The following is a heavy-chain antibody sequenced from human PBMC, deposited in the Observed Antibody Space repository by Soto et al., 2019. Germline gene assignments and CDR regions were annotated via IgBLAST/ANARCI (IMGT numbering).Heavy chain of an antibody. J-gene: IGHJ4*02. CDR3: ARSSSGRPNLAY. D-gene: IGHD6-19*01. CDR1: GGSISSGTW. Sequence: QVQLQESGPGLVKPSGTLSLTCAVSGGSISSGTWWSWVRQPPGKGLEWIGEIHHSGSTNYNPSLTSRVAISVDKPKTPFSLKLSSVPAADTAMYYCARSSSGRPNLAYWGQGTLVTVSS. V-gene: IGHV4-4*02. CDR2: IHHSGST.